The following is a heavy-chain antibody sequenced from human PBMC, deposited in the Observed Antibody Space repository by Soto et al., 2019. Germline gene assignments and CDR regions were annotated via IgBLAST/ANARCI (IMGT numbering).Heavy chain of an antibody. CDR2: IIPIFGTA. J-gene: IGHJ5*02. Sequence: QVQLVQSGAEVKKPGSSVKVSCKASGGTFSSYAISWVRQAPGQGLEWMGGIIPIFGTANYAQKFQGRVTITADESTSTAYMELSSLRSEDTAVYYCARCEDYGGYPGDNWFDPWGQGTLVTVSS. V-gene: IGHV1-69*01. CDR1: GGTFSSYA. D-gene: IGHD4-17*01. CDR3: ARCEDYGGYPGDNWFDP.